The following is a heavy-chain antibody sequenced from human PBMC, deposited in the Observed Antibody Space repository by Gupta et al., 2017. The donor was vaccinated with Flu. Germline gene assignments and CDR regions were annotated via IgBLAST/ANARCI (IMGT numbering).Heavy chain of an antibody. V-gene: IGHV4-61*02. J-gene: IGHJ3*02. Sequence: QVQLQESGPGLVKPSQTLSLTCNFSGGSSSSGSYSWSWIRQPAGTGLVWIGRIYTSGSTNYNPSLKSRVTISVDTSKNQFSLKLSSVPAADTAVYYCARVLPPMVYGGNLHGGAFDIWGQGTMVTVSS. D-gene: IGHD4-23*01. CDR2: IYTSGST. CDR1: GGSSSSGSYS. CDR3: ARVLPPMVYGGNLHGGAFDI.